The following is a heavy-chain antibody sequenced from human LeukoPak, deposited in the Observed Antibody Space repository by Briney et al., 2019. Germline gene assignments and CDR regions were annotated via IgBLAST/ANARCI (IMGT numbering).Heavy chain of an antibody. CDR3: ARGHRSSWFDAFDI. J-gene: IGHJ3*02. D-gene: IGHD6-13*01. CDR2: INDNGDTT. V-gene: IGHV3-64*02. CDR1: GFTFSNYA. Sequence: GGSQRLSCAASGFTFSNYAFHWARQAPGKGLEYVSAINDNGDTTYYADSVKGRFTISRDISKNTLFLQMGSLRTEDMAVYYCARGHRSSWFDAFDIWGQGIMVTVSS.